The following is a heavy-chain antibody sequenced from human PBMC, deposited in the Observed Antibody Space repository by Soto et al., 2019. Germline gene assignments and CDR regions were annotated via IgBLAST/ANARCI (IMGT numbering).Heavy chain of an antibody. CDR2: INPNSGGT. CDR3: ARVMDYGDYGGAY. Sequence: SVKVSCKASGYTFTGYYMHWVRQAPGQGLEWMGWINPNSGGTNYAQKFQGRVTMTRDTSISTAYMELSRLRSDDTAVYYCARVMDYGDYGGAYWGQGTLVTVSS. D-gene: IGHD4-17*01. CDR1: GYTFTGYY. V-gene: IGHV1-2*02. J-gene: IGHJ4*02.